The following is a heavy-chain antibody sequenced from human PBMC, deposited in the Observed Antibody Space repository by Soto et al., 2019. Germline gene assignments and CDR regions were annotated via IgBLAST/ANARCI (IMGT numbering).Heavy chain of an antibody. CDR2: FYSGGGT. CDR1: GFTVSNNY. J-gene: IGHJ4*02. V-gene: IGHV3-66*01. D-gene: IGHD4-17*01. CDR3: ARDTDYRDYYFDY. Sequence: EVQLVESGGGLVQPGGSLRLSCAASGFTVSNNYVSWVRQAPGKGLEWLSVFYSGGGTYYADSVKGRFTISRDTSKNTLYLQMNSLRVEDTAIYYCARDTDYRDYYFDYWGQGTLVTVSS.